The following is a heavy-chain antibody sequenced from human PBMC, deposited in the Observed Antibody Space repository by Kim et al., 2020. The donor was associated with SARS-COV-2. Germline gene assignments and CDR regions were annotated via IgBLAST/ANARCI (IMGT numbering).Heavy chain of an antibody. J-gene: IGHJ3*02. Sequence: GGSLRLSCAASGFTVSSNYMSWVRQAPGKGLEWVSVIYSGGSTYYADSVKGRFTISRDNSKNTLYLQMNSLRAEDTAVYYCARYGSSWPDAFDIWGQGTMVTVSS. CDR2: IYSGGST. V-gene: IGHV3-53*01. CDR1: GFTVSSNY. CDR3: ARYGSSWPDAFDI. D-gene: IGHD6-13*01.